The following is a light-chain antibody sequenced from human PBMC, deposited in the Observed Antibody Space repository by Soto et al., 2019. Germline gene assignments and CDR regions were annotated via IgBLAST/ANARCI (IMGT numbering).Light chain of an antibody. CDR3: QQRSNWPLT. V-gene: IGKV3-11*01. J-gene: IGKJ4*01. CDR1: QSVSSY. CDR2: DAS. Sequence: EIVLTQSPATLSLSPGERATLSCRASQSVSSYLAWYQQKPGQAPRLLIYDASNRATGIPARFSGSGSGTNFTLTISSLEPEDFAVYYCQQRSNWPLTCGGGTKGDIK.